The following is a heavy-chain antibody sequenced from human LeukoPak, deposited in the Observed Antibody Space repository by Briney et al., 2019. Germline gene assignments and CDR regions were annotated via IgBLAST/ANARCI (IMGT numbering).Heavy chain of an antibody. CDR3: VKLAGGSLPTWRFDY. V-gene: IGHV3-23*01. Sequence: GGALRLSCAASGFTFSTYAMTWVRQAPGKGLEWGSTITNNGGSTFFADSVKGRFTISRDNSKNTVFVQMNSLRVEDTAVYYCVKLAGGSLPTWRFDYWGQGTLVTVSS. D-gene: IGHD1-26*01. CDR2: ITNNGGST. J-gene: IGHJ4*02. CDR1: GFTFSTYA.